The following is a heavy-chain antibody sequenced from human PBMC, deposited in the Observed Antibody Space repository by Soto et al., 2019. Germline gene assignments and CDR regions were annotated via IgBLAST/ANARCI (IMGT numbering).Heavy chain of an antibody. V-gene: IGHV3-30*04. CDR1: GFTFNAYS. Sequence: QVQLEESGGGLVQPGTSLRLSCAASGFTFNAYSMHWVRQAPGKGLEWVSVISYDGHHEYYVDSVKGRFTISRDNPKNAVFLQMNSLTVEDTAVYFCAKDRAGLPCRRRTYVYYGMDAWGQGTTVIVS. CDR2: ISYDGHHE. CDR3: AKDRAGLPCRRRTYVYYGMDA. D-gene: IGHD3-16*01. J-gene: IGHJ6*02.